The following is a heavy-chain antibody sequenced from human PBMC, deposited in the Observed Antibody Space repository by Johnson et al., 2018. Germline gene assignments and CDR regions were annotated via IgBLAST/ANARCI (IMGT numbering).Heavy chain of an antibody. D-gene: IGHD2-2*01. V-gene: IGHV3-15*07. CDR3: TSTSCSPCYYSYGMDV. J-gene: IGHJ6*02. CDR2: IKSKTDGGTT. Sequence: VQLVQSGGGLVKPGGSLRLSCAASGFTFSNAWMNWVRQAPGKGLEWVGRIKSKTDGGTTDYAAPVKGRFTISRDDSKSISYLQMNSLKTEDTAVYYCTSTSCSPCYYSYGMDVWGQGTTVTGS. CDR1: GFTFSNAW.